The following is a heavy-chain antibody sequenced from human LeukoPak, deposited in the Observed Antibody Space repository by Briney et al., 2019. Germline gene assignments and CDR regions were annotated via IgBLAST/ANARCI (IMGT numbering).Heavy chain of an antibody. CDR3: AKSRPMAYYFDY. D-gene: IGHD5-24*01. CDR2: ISGSSGST. V-gene: IGHV3-23*01. CDR1: GFTFSSYA. J-gene: IGHJ4*02. Sequence: GGSLRLSCAASGFTFSSYAMSWVRQAPGKELEWVSAISGSSGSTYYADSVKGRFTISRDNSRNTLYLQMNSLRADDTAVYYCAKSRPMAYYFDYWGQGTLVTVSS.